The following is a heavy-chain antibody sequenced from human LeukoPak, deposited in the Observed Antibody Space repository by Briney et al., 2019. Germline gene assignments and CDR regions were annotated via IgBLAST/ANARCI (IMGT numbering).Heavy chain of an antibody. Sequence: SETLSLTCTDSGGSISSYYWSWIRQPPGKGLEWIGYIYYSGSTNYNPSLKSRVTISVDTSKNQFSLNLSSVTAADTAVYYCARHHYDFWSGYPLLGYYYGMDVWGQGTTVTVSS. CDR3: ARHHYDFWSGYPLLGYYYGMDV. J-gene: IGHJ6*02. CDR1: GGSISSYY. D-gene: IGHD3-3*01. V-gene: IGHV4-59*01. CDR2: IYYSGST.